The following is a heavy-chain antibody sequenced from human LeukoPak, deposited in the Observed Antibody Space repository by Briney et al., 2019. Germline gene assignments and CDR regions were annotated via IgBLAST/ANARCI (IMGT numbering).Heavy chain of an antibody. CDR1: GGSISSFY. Sequence: SETLSLTCTVSGGSISSFYCSWIRQPPGKGLEWVGFFYHGGSTNYNPSLKSRVTISVDTSKKQFSLKLSSVTAADTAVYYCARVLVVVPAAMGSYGMDVWGQGTTVTVSS. CDR2: FYHGGST. J-gene: IGHJ6*02. V-gene: IGHV4-59*01. D-gene: IGHD2-2*01. CDR3: ARVLVVVPAAMGSYGMDV.